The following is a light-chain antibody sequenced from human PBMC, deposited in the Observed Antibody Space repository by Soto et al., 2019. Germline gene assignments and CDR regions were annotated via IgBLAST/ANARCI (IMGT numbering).Light chain of an antibody. V-gene: IGKV3-20*01. CDR3: HQYGSSPYT. Sequence: EIVLTQSPGTLSLSPGERATLSCRASQSVSSIYLAWYQQKPGQAPRLLIYGASSRATGIPDRFSGSGSGTDFTLTISRLEPEDFAVYYCHQYGSSPYTFGQRTKLEIK. CDR1: QSVSSIY. J-gene: IGKJ2*01. CDR2: GAS.